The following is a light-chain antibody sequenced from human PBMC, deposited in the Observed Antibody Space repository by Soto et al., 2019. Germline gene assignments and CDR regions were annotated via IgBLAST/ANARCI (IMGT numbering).Light chain of an antibody. CDR2: EVS. Sequence: QSALAQPPSASGSPGQSVTISCTGTSSDVGGHNYVSWYQQHPGKAPKLLIYEVSKRPSGVPDRFSGSKSGSTASLTVSGLQAADEADDYCSSYAGNSNYVFGTGTKVTVL. J-gene: IGLJ1*01. CDR1: SSDVGGHNY. CDR3: SSYAGNSNYV. V-gene: IGLV2-8*01.